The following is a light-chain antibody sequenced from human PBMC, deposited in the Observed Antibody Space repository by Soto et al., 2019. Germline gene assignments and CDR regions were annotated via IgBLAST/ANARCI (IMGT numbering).Light chain of an antibody. V-gene: IGKV3-15*01. CDR3: QQYKDWPTT. J-gene: IGKJ1*01. Sequence: IVLAQSPAPLSVSPGERSTLSCLASQTLDSMVAWYQQKSGQAPRLLIYSASARATGVPARFSGYGSGTDFTLTISSLQSEDLGVYYCQQYKDWPTTFGQGTKVDIK. CDR2: SAS. CDR1: QTLDSM.